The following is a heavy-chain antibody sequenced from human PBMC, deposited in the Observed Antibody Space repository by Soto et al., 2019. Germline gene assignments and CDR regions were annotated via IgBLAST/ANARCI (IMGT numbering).Heavy chain of an antibody. CDR3: AKLAVAGTRWFDP. D-gene: IGHD6-19*01. J-gene: IGHJ5*02. CDR2: IWFDGGNK. V-gene: IGHV3-33*06. Sequence: GSLRLSCAASGFSLKTYGMHWVRQAPGKGLEWVAVIWFDGGNKYYADSVKGRFTISRDNSKNTLYLQMNSLRAEDTAVYYCAKLAVAGTRWFDPWGQGTLVTVSS. CDR1: GFSLKTYG.